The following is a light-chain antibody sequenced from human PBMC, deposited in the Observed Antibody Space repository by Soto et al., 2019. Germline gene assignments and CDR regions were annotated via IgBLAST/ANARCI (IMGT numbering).Light chain of an antibody. Sequence: QSVLTQPPSASGSPGQSVTISCTGTSSDVGDYNYVSWYQQHPGKAPKLMIYEVSKRPSGVPDRFSSSKSANTASLTGSGLQAEDEADYYCSSYASSNNWVFGGGTKLTVL. CDR2: EVS. CDR1: SSDVGDYNY. V-gene: IGLV2-8*01. J-gene: IGLJ3*02. CDR3: SSYASSNNWV.